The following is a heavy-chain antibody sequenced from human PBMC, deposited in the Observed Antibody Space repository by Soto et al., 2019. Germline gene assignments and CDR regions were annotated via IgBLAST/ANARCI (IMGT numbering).Heavy chain of an antibody. CDR3: ARLQFGEGFDY. V-gene: IGHV4-30-2*01. CDR2: ILHTGGT. CDR1: GGSISGGGFS. Sequence: PSATLSLTCAVSGGSISGGGFSWSWIRQPPGKGLEWIGYILHTGGTQYNPSLKSRVSMSVDKSKNQFSLHLTSVTAADTAVYYCARLQFGEGFDYWGQGTLVTVSS. D-gene: IGHD3-10*01. J-gene: IGHJ4*02.